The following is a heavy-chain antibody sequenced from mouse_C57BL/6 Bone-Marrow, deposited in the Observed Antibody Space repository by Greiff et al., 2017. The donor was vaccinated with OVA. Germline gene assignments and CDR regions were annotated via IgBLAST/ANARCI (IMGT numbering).Heavy chain of an antibody. V-gene: IGHV1-4*01. CDR1: VYTFTSYT. J-gene: IGHJ3*01. CDR2: INPSSGYT. D-gene: IGHD2-3*01. CDR3: ARVGGYCSWFAY. Sequence: LQESGAELARPGASVKMSCAASVYTFTSYTMHSVKQRPVQGLECVGYINPSSGYTKYNQKIKDKATLTADKSSSTAYMQLSSLTSEDSAVYYCARVGGYCSWFAYWGQGTLVTVSA.